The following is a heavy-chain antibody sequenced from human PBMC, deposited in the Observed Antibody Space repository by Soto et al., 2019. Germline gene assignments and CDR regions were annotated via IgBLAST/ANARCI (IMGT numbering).Heavy chain of an antibody. Sequence: SVKVSCKASGFTFTSSAMQWVRQARGQRLEWIGWIVVGSGNTNYAQKFQERVTITRDMSTSTAYMELSSLRSEDTAVYYCARDRGYSYAYGGMDVWGQGTTVTVSS. CDR3: ARDRGYSYAYGGMDV. V-gene: IGHV1-58*02. D-gene: IGHD5-18*01. J-gene: IGHJ6*02. CDR2: IVVGSGNT. CDR1: GFTFTSSA.